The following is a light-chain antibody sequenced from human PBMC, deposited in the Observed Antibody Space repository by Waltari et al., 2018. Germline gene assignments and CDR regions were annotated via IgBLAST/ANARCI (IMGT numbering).Light chain of an antibody. CDR1: SSYVGGYNY. V-gene: IGLV2-14*01. CDR2: DVS. CDR3: SSYTSSSTLV. Sequence: QSALTQPASVSGSPGQSITIPCTGTSSYVGGYNYFSWYQQHPGKAPKLMIYDVSKRPSGVSNRFSGSKSGNTASLTISGLQAEDEADYYCSSYTSSSTLVFGGGTKLTVL. J-gene: IGLJ2*01.